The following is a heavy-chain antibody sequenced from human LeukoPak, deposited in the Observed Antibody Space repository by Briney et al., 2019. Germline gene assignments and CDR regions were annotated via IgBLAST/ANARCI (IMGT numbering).Heavy chain of an antibody. CDR1: GYTFTSYA. Sequence: ASVNVSCKASGYTFTSYAMDWVRQAPGQGLEWMGWINANTGNPTYAQGFTGRFVFSLDTSVSTAYLQISSLKAEDTAVYYCARDGTYYYFDYWGQGTLVTVSS. D-gene: IGHD1-1*01. V-gene: IGHV7-4-1*02. CDR3: ARDGTYYYFDY. J-gene: IGHJ4*02. CDR2: INANTGNP.